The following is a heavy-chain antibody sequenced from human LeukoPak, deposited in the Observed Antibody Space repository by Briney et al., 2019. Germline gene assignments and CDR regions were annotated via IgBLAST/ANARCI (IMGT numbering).Heavy chain of an antibody. J-gene: IGHJ3*02. V-gene: IGHV1-18*01. Sequence: ASAKVSCKASGYTFTSYGISWVRQAPGQGLEWMGWISAYNGNTNYAQNLQGRVTMTTDTSTSTAYMELRSLRSDDTAVYYCAREASSGIDAFDIWGQGTMVTVSS. D-gene: IGHD6-19*01. CDR2: ISAYNGNT. CDR3: AREASSGIDAFDI. CDR1: GYTFTSYG.